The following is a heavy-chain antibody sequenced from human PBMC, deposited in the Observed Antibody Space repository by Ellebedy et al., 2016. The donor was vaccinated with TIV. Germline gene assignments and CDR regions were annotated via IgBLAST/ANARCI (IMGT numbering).Heavy chain of an antibody. CDR1: GGSISSADYY. D-gene: IGHD3-10*01. CDR2: IYYSGST. J-gene: IGHJ4*02. V-gene: IGHV4-30-4*01. CDR3: ARVYMVRGVRRFDH. Sequence: SETLSLTXTVSGGSISSADYYWSWIRQPPGKGLEWIAYIYYSGSTYYNPSLRSRVTISIDTSKNQFSLMVTSVTAADTAVYHCARVYMVRGVRRFDHWGQGTLVTVSS.